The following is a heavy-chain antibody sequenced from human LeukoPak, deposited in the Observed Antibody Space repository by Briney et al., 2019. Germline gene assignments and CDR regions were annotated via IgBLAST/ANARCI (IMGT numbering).Heavy chain of an antibody. D-gene: IGHD1-14*01. CDR3: ARRNHSFDY. CDR1: GGSISTSSLY. V-gene: IGHV4-39*07. J-gene: IGHJ4*02. Sequence: SETLSLTCTVSGGSISTSSLYWGWIRQPPGKGLEWVGNIFYSGSTDYNPSLKSRVTISRDTSNDQFSLKLTSVTAADTAVYYCARRNHSFDYWGQGTLVTVSS. CDR2: IFYSGST.